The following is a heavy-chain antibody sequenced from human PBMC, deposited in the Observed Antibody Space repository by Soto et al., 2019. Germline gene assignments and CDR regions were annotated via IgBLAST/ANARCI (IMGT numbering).Heavy chain of an antibody. CDR3: ARDTGDGTFDF. CDR2: INAGYGNT. Sequence: ASAKVSCKASGYTFSSYAMHWVRQAPGQRLEWMGWINAGYGNTKSSQKFQDRVTISRDTSASTAYMELTSLRSEDTAVYYCARDTGDGTFDFWGQGTLVTVSS. V-gene: IGHV1-3*01. CDR1: GYTFSSYA. D-gene: IGHD7-27*01. J-gene: IGHJ4*02.